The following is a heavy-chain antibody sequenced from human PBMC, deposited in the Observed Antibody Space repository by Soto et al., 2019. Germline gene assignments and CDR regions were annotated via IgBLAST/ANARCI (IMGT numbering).Heavy chain of an antibody. CDR1: GFSFSSFA. Sequence: GGSLRLSCAASGFSFSSFAMSWVRQAPGKGLEWVSVISDRDGSTYFADSVKGRFTISRDDSKSTLYLQMNSLRPDDTSVYYCAKVTTSMVRGIFYFFDFWGQGPPVTVSS. J-gene: IGHJ4*02. CDR2: ISDRDGST. V-gene: IGHV3-23*01. D-gene: IGHD3-10*01. CDR3: AKVTTSMVRGIFYFFDF.